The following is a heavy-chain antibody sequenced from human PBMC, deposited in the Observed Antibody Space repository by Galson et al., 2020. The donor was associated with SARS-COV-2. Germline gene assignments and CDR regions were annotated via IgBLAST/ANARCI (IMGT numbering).Heavy chain of an antibody. V-gene: IGHV3-13*01. CDR2: IGTAGDT. CDR1: GFTFSSYD. D-gene: IGHD3-22*01. Sequence: GGSLRLPCAASGFTFSSYDMHWVRQATGKGLECVSAIGTAGDTYYPGSVKGRFTISRETAKNSLYLQMNSLRAGDTAVYYCARAHYYDSSGDSSPGCFYYYDMDVWGKGTTVTVSS. CDR3: ARAHYYDSSGDSSPGCFYYYDMDV. J-gene: IGHJ6*03.